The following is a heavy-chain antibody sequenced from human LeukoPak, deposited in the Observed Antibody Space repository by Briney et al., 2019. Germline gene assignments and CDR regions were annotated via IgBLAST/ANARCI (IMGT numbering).Heavy chain of an antibody. CDR1: GLTFSNYA. J-gene: IGHJ5*02. Sequence: GGSLRLSCAAPGLTFSNYAMTWVRQAPGKGLEWVSSIRGDGGGAVYTDSVKGRFTTSRDNSKNMLYLQMKSLRAEDTALYYCTKDPNGDYIGAFDPWGQGTLVTVSS. V-gene: IGHV3-23*01. CDR2: IRGDGGGA. CDR3: TKDPNGDYIGAFDP. D-gene: IGHD4-17*01.